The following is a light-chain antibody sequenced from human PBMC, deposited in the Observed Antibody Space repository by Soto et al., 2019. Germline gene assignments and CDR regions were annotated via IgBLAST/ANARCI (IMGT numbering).Light chain of an antibody. V-gene: IGKV3-20*01. CDR3: QQYSSSPPEFT. CDR2: GAS. Sequence: EIVLTQSPGTLSLSPGERATLSCRASQSISSNYLAWYQQRPGQAPRLLIFGASYRATGIPDRFSGSGSGTDFTLTIIRLEPEDFAVYYCQQYSSSPPEFTFGPGTRVD. J-gene: IGKJ3*01. CDR1: QSISSNY.